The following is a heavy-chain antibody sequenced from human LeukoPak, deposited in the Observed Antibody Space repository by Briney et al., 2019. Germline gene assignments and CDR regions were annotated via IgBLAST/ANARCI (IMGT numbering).Heavy chain of an antibody. D-gene: IGHD1-14*01. CDR2: INSDGGSI. V-gene: IGHV3-74*01. J-gene: IGHJ4*02. CDR3: ARGTGYGVFDY. CDR1: GFTFSSYW. Sequence: GGSLRLSCAASGFTFSSYWMHWVRQAPGKGLVWVSRINSDGGSISYADSVKGRLTVSRDNAKNTLYLQMDSLRAEDTAVYYCARGTGYGVFDYWGQGTLVTVSS.